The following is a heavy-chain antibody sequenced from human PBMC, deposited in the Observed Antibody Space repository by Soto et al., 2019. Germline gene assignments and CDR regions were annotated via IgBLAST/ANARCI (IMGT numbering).Heavy chain of an antibody. V-gene: IGHV4-31*03. CDR2: ISYSGST. CDR1: GGSFSGGGYH. CDR3: ARTSIFGVVLNAFDI. Sequence: PSETLSLTCTVSGGSFSGGGYHWSWIRQHPGKGLEWMGYISYSGSTRYKPSLQSRITISVDTSKNQFSLRLTSVTAADTAIYFCARTSIFGVVLNAFDIWGPGTLVTVSS. J-gene: IGHJ3*02. D-gene: IGHD3-3*01.